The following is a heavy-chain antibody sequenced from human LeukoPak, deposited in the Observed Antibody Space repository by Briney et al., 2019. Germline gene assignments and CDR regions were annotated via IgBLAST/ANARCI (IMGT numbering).Heavy chain of an antibody. CDR3: ARFGGYCSSTSCYSGMDV. V-gene: IGHV3-7*01. CDR2: IKEDGSDK. J-gene: IGHJ6*02. CDR1: EFTSRKYW. D-gene: IGHD2-2*01. Sequence: GGSLRLSCVVSEFTSRKYWINWVRQAPGKGPEWLANIKEDGSDKYYADSVKGRFTISRDNAKNSLYLQMNSLRAEDTAVYYCARFGGYCSSTSCYSGMDVWGQGTTVTVSS.